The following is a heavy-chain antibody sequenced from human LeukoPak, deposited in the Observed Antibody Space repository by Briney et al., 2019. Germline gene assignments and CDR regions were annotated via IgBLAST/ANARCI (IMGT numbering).Heavy chain of an antibody. J-gene: IGHJ6*02. D-gene: IGHD3-10*01. CDR1: GGTSSSYA. CDR2: IIPILGIA. Sequence: SVKVSCKASGGTSSSYAISWVRQAPGQGLEWMGRIIPILGIANYAQKFQGRVTITADKSTSTAYMELSSLRSEDTAVYYCARVGSGSYDPYYYYCGMDVWGQGTTVTVSS. V-gene: IGHV1-69*04. CDR3: ARVGSGSYDPYYYYCGMDV.